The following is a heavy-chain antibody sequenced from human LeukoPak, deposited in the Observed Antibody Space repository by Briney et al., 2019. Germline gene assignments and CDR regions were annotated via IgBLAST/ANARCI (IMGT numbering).Heavy chain of an antibody. V-gene: IGHV1-58*02. CDR3: AAGPTDYDFWSGYYSPIFDY. CDR2: SVVGSGNT. J-gene: IGHJ4*02. D-gene: IGHD3-3*01. CDR1: GFTFTSSA. Sequence: SVKVSCKASGFTFTSSAMQWVRQARGQRLECIGWSVVGSGNTNYAQKFQERVTITRDMSTSTAHMELSSLRSEDTAVYYCAAGPTDYDFWSGYYSPIFDYWGQGTLVTVSS.